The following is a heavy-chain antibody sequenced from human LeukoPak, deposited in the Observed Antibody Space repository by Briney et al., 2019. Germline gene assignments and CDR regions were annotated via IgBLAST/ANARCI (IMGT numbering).Heavy chain of an antibody. Sequence: PSETLSLTCAVYGGSFSGYYWSWIRQPPGKGLEWIGEINHSGSTNYNPSLKSRVTISVDTSKNQFSLKLSSVTAADTAVYYCARGGLNSSSSFDHWGQGTLVTVSS. CDR2: INHSGST. CDR3: ARGGLNSSSSFDH. V-gene: IGHV4-34*01. J-gene: IGHJ4*02. CDR1: GGSFSGYY. D-gene: IGHD6-13*01.